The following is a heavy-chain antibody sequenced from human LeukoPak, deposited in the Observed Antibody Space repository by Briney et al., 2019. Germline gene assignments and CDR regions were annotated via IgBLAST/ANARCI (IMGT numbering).Heavy chain of an antibody. J-gene: IGHJ5*02. CDR1: GFTFSSYG. D-gene: IGHD2-2*01. CDR2: IRYDGSNK. CDR3: AKDLFLGYCSSTSCYNWFDP. V-gene: IGHV3-30*02. Sequence: PGGSLRLSCAASGFTFSSYGMHWVRQAPGKGLEWVAFIRYDGSNKYYADSVKGRFTISRDNSKNTLYLQMNSLRAEDTAMYYCAKDLFLGYCSSTSCYNWFDPWGQGTLVTVSS.